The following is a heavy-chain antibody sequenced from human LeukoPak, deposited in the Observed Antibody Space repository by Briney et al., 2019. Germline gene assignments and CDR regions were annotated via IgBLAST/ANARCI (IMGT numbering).Heavy chain of an antibody. CDR2: IYYSGTI. CDR3: ARHLGVSMVRGVNNWFDP. Sequence: PSETLSLTCTVSGGSISSSSYYWGWIRQPPGKGLEWIGSIYYSGTIYYNPSLKSRVTISVDTSKNQFSLKLRFVTAADTAVYYCARHLGVSMVRGVNNWFDPWGQGTLVTVSS. V-gene: IGHV4-39*01. J-gene: IGHJ5*02. CDR1: GGSISSSSYY. D-gene: IGHD3-10*01.